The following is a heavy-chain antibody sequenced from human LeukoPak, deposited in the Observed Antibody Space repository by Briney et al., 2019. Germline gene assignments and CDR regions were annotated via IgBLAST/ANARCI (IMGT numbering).Heavy chain of an antibody. CDR1: GGSTSSGSYY. V-gene: IGHV4-61*02. J-gene: IGHJ6*03. CDR2: IYTSGST. D-gene: IGHD3-16*02. CDR3: ARALVGYQGYYYMDV. Sequence: SQTLSLTCTVSGGSTSSGSYYWSWIRQPAGKGLEWIGRIYTSGSTNYNPSLKSRVTISVDTSKNQFSLKLSSVTAADTAVYYCARALVGYQGYYYMDVWGKGTTVTVSS.